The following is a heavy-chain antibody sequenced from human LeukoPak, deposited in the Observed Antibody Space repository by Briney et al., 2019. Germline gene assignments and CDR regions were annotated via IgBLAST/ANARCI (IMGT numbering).Heavy chain of an antibody. J-gene: IGHJ4*02. CDR1: VFTFSGYG. CDR3: AKDQSSFCSRSSCYALHY. D-gene: IGHD2-2*01. Sequence: GGSLRLSCAASVFTFSGYGMHWVRQAPGKGLEWVAFIRNDGSNKYYADSVRGRFTISRDNSKNTLYLQMNSLRAEDTAVYYCAKDQSSFCSRSSCYALHYWGQGTLVTVSS. V-gene: IGHV3-30*02. CDR2: IRNDGSNK.